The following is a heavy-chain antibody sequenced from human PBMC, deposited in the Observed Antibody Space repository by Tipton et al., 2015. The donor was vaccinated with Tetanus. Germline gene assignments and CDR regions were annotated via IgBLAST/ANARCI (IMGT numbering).Heavy chain of an antibody. CDR1: GGSIRGGTFY. CDR3: ARLQMGSFTPVHY. Sequence: LRLSCTVSGGSIRGGTFYWGWIRQPPGKGLVWIGSIYESGDTYYIPSLKSRVTISVDTSNNQFSLNQNFIAAAGTGVYYCARLQMGSFTPVHYWGQGNRVTFSS. CDR2: IYESGDT. V-gene: IGHV4-39*01. J-gene: IGHJ4*02. D-gene: IGHD5-24*01.